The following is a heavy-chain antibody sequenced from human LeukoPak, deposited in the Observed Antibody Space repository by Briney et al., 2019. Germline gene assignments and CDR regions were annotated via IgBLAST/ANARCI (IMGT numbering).Heavy chain of an antibody. CDR3: ARRDYGGKHFDY. Sequence: KHGESLKISCKGSGYIFTSYWIAWVRQMPGKGLEWMGIIYPGDSDTRYSPSFQGPVTISADKSIRTTYLQWSSLKASDTAMYYCARRDYGGKHFDYWGQGTLVTVSS. CDR2: IYPGDSDT. D-gene: IGHD4-23*01. V-gene: IGHV5-51*01. CDR1: GYIFTSYW. J-gene: IGHJ4*02.